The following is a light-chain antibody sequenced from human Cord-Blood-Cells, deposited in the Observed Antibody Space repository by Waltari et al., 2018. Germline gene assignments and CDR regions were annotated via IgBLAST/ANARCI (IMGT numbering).Light chain of an antibody. CDR3: QQYGSPPIT. Sequence: EIVLTQSPGTLSLSPGERATLSCRASQSVSSSYLAWYQQKPGQAPRLLIYGASSRATGIPDRVSGSGSGTDFTLTISRLEPEDFAVYYCQQYGSPPITFGQGTRLEIK. J-gene: IGKJ5*01. CDR1: QSVSSSY. CDR2: GAS. V-gene: IGKV3-20*01.